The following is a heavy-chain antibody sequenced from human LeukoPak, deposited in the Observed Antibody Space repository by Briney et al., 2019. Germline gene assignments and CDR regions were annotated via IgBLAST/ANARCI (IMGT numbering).Heavy chain of an antibody. CDR2: ISSNGDNT. CDR3: VRGTGY. J-gene: IGHJ4*02. Sequence: VRQAPGKGLEYVSAISSNGDNTYYADSVKGRFTISRDNSKNTLYLQMSSLRADDTAVYYCVRGTGYWGQGTLVTVSS. V-gene: IGHV3-64D*06.